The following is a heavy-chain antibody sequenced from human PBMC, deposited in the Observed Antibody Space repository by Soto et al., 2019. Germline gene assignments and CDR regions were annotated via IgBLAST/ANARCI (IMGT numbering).Heavy chain of an antibody. CDR1: GGTLSNYA. CDR2: IIPIFDTA. J-gene: IGHJ4*02. V-gene: IGHV1-69*15. CDR3: AREGVDSDVVTFFDY. Sequence: QVQLVQSGAEVKKPGSSVKVSCKTSGGTLSNYAISWLRQAPGQGPEWMGSIIPIFDTANYAQKLQGRVTITADESTSTVYMELSSLRSEDTAVYYCAREGVDSDVVTFFDYWGQGTLVTVSS. D-gene: IGHD5-18*01.